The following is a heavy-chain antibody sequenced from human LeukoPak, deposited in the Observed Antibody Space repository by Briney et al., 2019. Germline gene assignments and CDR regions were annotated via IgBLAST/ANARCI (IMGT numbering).Heavy chain of an antibody. Sequence: SETLSLTCIVSGGSIGTYYWSWIRQPPGKGLEWIGYIYVTGSTRYNPYLQSRVTISVDTSRNQFFLKMSSVTAADTAVYCARHIGGGIEDMDVWGTGTKVTVSS. V-gene: IGHV4-59*08. CDR3: ARHIGGGIEDMDV. CDR1: GGSIGTYY. J-gene: IGHJ6*03. D-gene: IGHD3-16*02. CDR2: IYVTGST.